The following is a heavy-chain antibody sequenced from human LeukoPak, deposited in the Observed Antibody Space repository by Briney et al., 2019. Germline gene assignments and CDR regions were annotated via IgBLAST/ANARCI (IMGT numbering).Heavy chain of an antibody. CDR3: ARDRGELRYFDWSTDY. J-gene: IGHJ4*02. V-gene: IGHV3-30-3*01. CDR1: GFTFSSYA. Sequence: PGGSLRLSCAASGFTFSSYAMHWVRQAPDKGLEWVAIISYDENSNFYADSVKGRFTISRDNSKNTLYLQMNSLSAEDTAVYYCARDRGELRYFDWSTDYWGQGTLVTVSS. D-gene: IGHD3-9*01. CDR2: ISYDENSN.